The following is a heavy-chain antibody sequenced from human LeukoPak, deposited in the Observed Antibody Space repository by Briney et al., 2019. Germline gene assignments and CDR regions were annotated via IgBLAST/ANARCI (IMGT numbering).Heavy chain of an antibody. CDR1: GGSISSYY. CDR3: AKTRLIGGWFDP. CDR2: IYYSGST. Sequence: SETLSLTCTVSGGSISSYYWSWIRQPPGKGLEWIGYIYYSGSTNYNPSLKSRVTISVDTSKNQFSLKLSSVTAADTAVYYCAKTRLIGGWFDPWGQGTLVTVSS. V-gene: IGHV4-59*01. D-gene: IGHD3-10*01. J-gene: IGHJ5*02.